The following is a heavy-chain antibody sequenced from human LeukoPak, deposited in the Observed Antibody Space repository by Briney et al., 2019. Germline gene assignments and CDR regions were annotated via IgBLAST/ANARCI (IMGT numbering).Heavy chain of an antibody. J-gene: IGHJ6*03. CDR3: ARHGDLSEYYYYYYYMDV. D-gene: IGHD4-17*01. Sequence: SETLSLTCAVYGGSFSGYYWSWIRQPPGKGLEWIGEINHSGSINYNPSLKSRVTISVDTSKNQFSLKLSSVTAADTAVYYCARHGDLSEYYYYYYYMDVWGKGTTVTVSS. CDR1: GGSFSGYY. CDR2: INHSGSI. V-gene: IGHV4-34*01.